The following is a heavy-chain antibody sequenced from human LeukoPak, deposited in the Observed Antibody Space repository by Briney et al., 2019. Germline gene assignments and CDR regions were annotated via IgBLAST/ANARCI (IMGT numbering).Heavy chain of an antibody. CDR2: INHSGST. V-gene: IGHV4-34*01. J-gene: IGHJ6*03. CDR3: ARETIFGIYYYYMDV. Sequence: PSETLSLTCAVYGGSYSGYYWSWIRQPPGKGLEWIGEINHSGSTNYNPSLKSRVTISVDTSKNQFSLKLSSVTAADTAVYYCARETIFGIYYYYMDVWGKGTTVTVSS. D-gene: IGHD3-3*01. CDR1: GGSYSGYY.